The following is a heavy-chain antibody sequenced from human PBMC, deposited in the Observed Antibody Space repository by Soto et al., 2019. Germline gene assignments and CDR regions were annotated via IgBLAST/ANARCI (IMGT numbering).Heavy chain of an antibody. J-gene: IGHJ4*02. CDR1: GFTFSNAW. CDR2: ITSKSAGATT. V-gene: IGHV3-15*01. Sequence: EAQLVESGGGLVTPGESLGLSCVASGFTFSNAWMSWVRQVPGKGLEWIGRITSKSAGATTAYAAPVTGRFTVSRDDLKNTLYLQVNSLKTEDTGIYYCYTEHTLFMAHWGQGTLVTVSS. CDR3: YTEHTLFMAH.